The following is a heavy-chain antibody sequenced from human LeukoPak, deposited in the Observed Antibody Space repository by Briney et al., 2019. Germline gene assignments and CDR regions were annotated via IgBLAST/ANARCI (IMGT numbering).Heavy chain of an antibody. V-gene: IGHV3-9*01. D-gene: IGHD3-22*01. CDR2: ISWNSGSI. CDR1: GFTFDDYA. CDR3: ARALEGYYYDSSGYKWGYYFDY. Sequence: PGGSLRLSCAASGFTFDDYAMHWVRQAPGKGLEWVSGISWNSGSIGYADSVKGRFTISRDNAKNSLYLQMNSLRAEDTALYYCARALEGYYYDSSGYKWGYYFDYWGQGTLVTVSS. J-gene: IGHJ4*02.